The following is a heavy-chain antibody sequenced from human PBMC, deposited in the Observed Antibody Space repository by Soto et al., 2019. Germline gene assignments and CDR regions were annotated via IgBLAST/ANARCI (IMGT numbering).Heavy chain of an antibody. CDR2: ISYDGSNK. CDR3: ARELIAAAGTGPDY. V-gene: IGHV3-30*03. D-gene: IGHD6-13*01. J-gene: IGHJ4*02. CDR1: GFTFSSYG. Sequence: QVELVESGGGVVQPGRSLRLSCAASGFTFSSYGMHWVRQAPGKGLEWVAVISYDGSNKYYADSVKGRFTISRDNSKNTLYLQMNSLRAEDTAVYYCARELIAAAGTGPDYWGQGTLVTVSS.